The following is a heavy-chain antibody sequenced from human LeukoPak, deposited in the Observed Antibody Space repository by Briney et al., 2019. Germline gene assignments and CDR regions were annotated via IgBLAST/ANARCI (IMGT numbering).Heavy chain of an antibody. Sequence: PSETLSLTCAVSGVAFSNYYWSWVRQSPRQGLEWIGEINHSGYTNYNPSHKSRVTMSIDASKNQFSLLLTSVTAADAGVYYCTRAVAGHPDWGQGTLVTVSS. D-gene: IGHD6-19*01. V-gene: IGHV4-34*01. CDR1: GVAFSNYY. J-gene: IGHJ4*02. CDR3: TRAVAGHPD. CDR2: INHSGYT.